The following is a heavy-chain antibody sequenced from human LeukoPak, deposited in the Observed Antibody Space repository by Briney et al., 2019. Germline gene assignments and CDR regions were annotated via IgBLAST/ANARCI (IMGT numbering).Heavy chain of an antibody. CDR2: IYYSGST. V-gene: IGHV4-30-4*02. Sequence: SETLSLTCTVSGGSISSGDYYWSWIRQPPGKGLEWVGYIYYSGSTYYNPSLRSRVTISVDTSKNQFSLKLSSVTAADTAVYYCARASPPMAYYFDYWGQGTLVTVSS. CDR1: GGSISSGDYY. J-gene: IGHJ4*02. CDR3: ARASPPMAYYFDY. D-gene: IGHD5-24*01.